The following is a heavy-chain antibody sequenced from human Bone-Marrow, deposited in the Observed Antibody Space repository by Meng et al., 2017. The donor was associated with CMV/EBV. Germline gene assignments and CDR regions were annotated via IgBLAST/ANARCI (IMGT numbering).Heavy chain of an antibody. CDR3: ANLHTGVHPY. V-gene: IGHV3-23*03. J-gene: IGHJ4*02. CDR1: GFTFSSYA. D-gene: IGHD2-8*02. CDR2: IYSGGSST. Sequence: GESLKISCAASGFTFSSYAMSWVRQAPGKGLEWVSVIYSGGSSTYYADSVKGRFTISRDNSKNTLYLQMNSLRAEDTAVYHCANLHTGVHPYWGQGTLATVSS.